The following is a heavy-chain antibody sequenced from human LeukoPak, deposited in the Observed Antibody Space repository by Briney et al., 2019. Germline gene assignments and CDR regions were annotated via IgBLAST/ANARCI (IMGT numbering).Heavy chain of an antibody. D-gene: IGHD6-13*01. CDR1: GYSFSSYW. J-gene: IGHJ6*03. Sequence: GESLKISCKGSGYSFSSYWIGWVRQMPGKGLGWMGIIFPGDSDVRYSPSFQGQVNISADKSISTAYLHWSSLKASDTAMYYCARGYYMDVWGKGTTVTISS. CDR2: IFPGDSDV. CDR3: ARGYYMDV. V-gene: IGHV5-51*01.